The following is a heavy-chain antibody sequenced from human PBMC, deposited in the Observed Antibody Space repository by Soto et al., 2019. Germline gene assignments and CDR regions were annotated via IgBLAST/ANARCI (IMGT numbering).Heavy chain of an antibody. J-gene: IGHJ6*02. CDR2: ISAYNGNT. V-gene: IGHV1-18*04. CDR3: AXDGDTIFGVVNVSGMDV. Sequence: ASVKVSCKASGYTFTSYGISWVRQAPGQGLEWMGWISAYNGNTNYAQKLQGRVTMTTDTSTSTAYMELRSLRSDDTAVYYCAXDGDTIFGVVNVSGMDVWGQGTTVTVSS. D-gene: IGHD3-3*01. CDR1: GYTFTSYG.